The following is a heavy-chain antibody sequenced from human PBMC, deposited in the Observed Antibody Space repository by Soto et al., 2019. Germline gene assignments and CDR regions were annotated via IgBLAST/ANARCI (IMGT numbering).Heavy chain of an antibody. V-gene: IGHV4-30-4*01. CDR2: IYYSETT. CDR1: GVSVTNGDYY. CDR3: ARQRRGGYWFDP. J-gene: IGHJ5*02. Sequence: SETLSLTCTVSGVSVTNGDYYWSWTRQSPGKGLEWIGNIYYSETTRYNPSLNSRLSISIDTSRNQFSLQLTSVTAADTAIYYCARQRRGGYWFDPWGQGTLVTVSS.